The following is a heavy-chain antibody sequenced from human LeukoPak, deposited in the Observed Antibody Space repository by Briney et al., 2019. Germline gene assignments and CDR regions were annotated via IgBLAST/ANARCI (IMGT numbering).Heavy chain of an antibody. V-gene: IGHV4-59*01. CDR2: IYYRGNT. J-gene: IGHJ6*02. CDR3: ARGGNDYVWGSYRYTWDYYYGMDV. CDR1: GGSISSDY. D-gene: IGHD3-16*02. Sequence: SETLSLTCTVSGGSISSDYWSWIRQPPGKGLEWIGCIYYRGNTDYNPSLKSRVTISVDTSKNQFSLKLSSVTAADTAVYYCARGGNDYVWGSYRYTWDYYYGMDVWGQGTTVTVSS.